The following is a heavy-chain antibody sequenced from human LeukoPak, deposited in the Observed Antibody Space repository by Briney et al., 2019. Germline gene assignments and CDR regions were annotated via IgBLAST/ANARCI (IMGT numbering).Heavy chain of an antibody. Sequence: GGSLRLSCAASGFTLRSLGMRGVPRAPGRGREGVANLKKDERGNYYVASVKARYPISRENAKNSRYLQMNSLKAEDTAVYYCAKVAWTQLWWFDQWGQGTLVTLCS. CDR3: AKVAWTQLWWFDQ. CDR1: GFTLRSLG. CDR2: LKKDERGN. D-gene: IGHD5-18*01. V-gene: IGHV3-7*01. J-gene: IGHJ5*02.